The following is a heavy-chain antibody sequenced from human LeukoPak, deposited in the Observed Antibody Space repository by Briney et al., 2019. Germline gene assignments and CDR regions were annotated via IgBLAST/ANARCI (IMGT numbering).Heavy chain of an antibody. J-gene: IGHJ1*01. CDR2: FYYSRST. V-gene: IGHV4-39*07. CDR3: ARGYCTNAVCSLGPTQA. CDR1: GGSISSSSDY. Sequence: PSETLSLTCTVSGGSISSSSDYWGWIRQPPGKGLEYIGSFYYSRSTYYNPSLKSRVTISVDTSKNQFSLKVRSVTAADTAVYYCARGYCTNAVCSLGPTQAWGQGPWSPSPQ. D-gene: IGHD2-8*01.